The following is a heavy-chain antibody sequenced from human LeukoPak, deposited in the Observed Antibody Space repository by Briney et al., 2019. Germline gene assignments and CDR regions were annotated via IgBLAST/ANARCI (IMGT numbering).Heavy chain of an antibody. CDR2: IWYGRSNK. CDR1: GFTFSSYG. CDR3: PKDRYYDSSGYWALDY. D-gene: IGHD3-22*01. J-gene: IGHJ4*02. Sequence: GGSLRLSCAASGFTFSSYGMHWVRQAPGKGLEWVAVIWYGRSNKYYADSVKGRFTISRDNSKNTLYLQMISLRAEDTAVYYCPKDRYYDSSGYWALDYWGQGTLVTVSS. V-gene: IGHV3-33*06.